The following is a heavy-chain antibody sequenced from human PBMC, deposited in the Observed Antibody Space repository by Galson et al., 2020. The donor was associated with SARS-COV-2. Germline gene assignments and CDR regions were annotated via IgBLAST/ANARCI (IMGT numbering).Heavy chain of an antibody. J-gene: IGHJ6*02. D-gene: IGHD6-19*01. Sequence: SETLSLTCAVYGGSFSGYYWSWIRQPPGKGLEWIGEINHSGSTNYNPSLKSRVTISVDTSKNQFSLKLTSVTAADTAVYFCAREGGGWKYYYGMDVWGQGTTVTVSS. CDR3: AREGGGWKYYYGMDV. CDR2: INHSGST. CDR1: GGSFSGYY. V-gene: IGHV4-34*01.